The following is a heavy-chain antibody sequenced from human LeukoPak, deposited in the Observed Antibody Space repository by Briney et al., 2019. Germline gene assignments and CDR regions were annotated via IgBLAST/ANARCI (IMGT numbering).Heavy chain of an antibody. CDR3: ARQRGGSYSWDAFDI. Sequence: GEPLKISCKGSGYSFTSYWIGWVRQMPGKGLEWMGIIYPGDSDTRYSPSFQGQVTISADKSITTAYLQWSSLKASDTAMYYCARQRGGSYSWDAFDIWGQGTMVTVSS. CDR2: IYPGDSDT. CDR1: GYSFTSYW. J-gene: IGHJ3*02. D-gene: IGHD1-26*01. V-gene: IGHV5-51*01.